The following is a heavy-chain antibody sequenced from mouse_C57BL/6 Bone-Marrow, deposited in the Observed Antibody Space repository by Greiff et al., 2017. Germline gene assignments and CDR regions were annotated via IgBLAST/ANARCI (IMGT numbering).Heavy chain of an antibody. CDR1: GYTFTSYW. J-gene: IGHJ2*01. CDR3: ARCGTTVVATRYYFDY. CDR2: IHPNSGST. V-gene: IGHV1-64*01. D-gene: IGHD1-1*01. Sequence: QVQLKESGAELVKPGASVKLSCKASGYTFTSYWMHWVKQRPGQGLEWIGMIHPNSGSTNYNEKFKSKATLTVDKSSSTAYMQLSSLTSDDSAVYYGARCGTTVVATRYYFDYWGQGTTLTVSS.